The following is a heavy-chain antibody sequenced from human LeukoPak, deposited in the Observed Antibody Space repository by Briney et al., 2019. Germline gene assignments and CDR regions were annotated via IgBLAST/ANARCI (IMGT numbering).Heavy chain of an antibody. J-gene: IGHJ4*02. V-gene: IGHV1-69*05. CDR1: GSTFSSYA. CDR2: IIPIFGTA. Sequence: GASVKVSCKASGSTFSSYAISWVRQAPGQGLEWMGGIIPIFGTANYAQKFQGRVTMTRNTSISTAYMELSSLRSEDTAVYYCASGGYSYGEYDYWGQGTLVTVSS. CDR3: ASGGYSYGEYDY. D-gene: IGHD5-18*01.